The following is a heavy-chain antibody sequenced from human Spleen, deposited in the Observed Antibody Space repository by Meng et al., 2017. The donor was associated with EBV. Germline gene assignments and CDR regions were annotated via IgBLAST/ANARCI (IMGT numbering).Heavy chain of an antibody. CDR2: IYHSGAT. D-gene: IGHD1-26*01. CDR3: ARGDVGVFPAALGKFDL. V-gene: IGHV4/OR15-8*02. J-gene: IGHJ2*01. CDR1: GGSLPFSHW. Sequence: VLLKWSGPGPVKPSGTLSLSCFVSGGSLPFSHWWSWVRQSPGKGLEWIGEIYHSGATNYNPSFESRVSMSLDKSKNQFSLHLDSVTAADTALYFCARGDVGVFPAALGKFDLWGRGTLVTVSS.